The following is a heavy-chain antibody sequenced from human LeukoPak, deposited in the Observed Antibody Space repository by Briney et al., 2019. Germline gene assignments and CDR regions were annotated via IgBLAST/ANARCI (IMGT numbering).Heavy chain of an antibody. Sequence: GRSLRLSCAASGFTFSSYGMHWVRQAPGKGLEWVAVIWYDGSNKYYADSVKGRFTISRDNSKDTLYLQMNSLRAEDTAVYYCVKDSRGDCSSSSCYSGAWYFDLWGRGTLVTVSP. D-gene: IGHD2-15*01. CDR3: VKDSRGDCSSSSCYSGAWYFDL. CDR2: IWYDGSNK. J-gene: IGHJ2*01. V-gene: IGHV3-33*06. CDR1: GFTFSSYG.